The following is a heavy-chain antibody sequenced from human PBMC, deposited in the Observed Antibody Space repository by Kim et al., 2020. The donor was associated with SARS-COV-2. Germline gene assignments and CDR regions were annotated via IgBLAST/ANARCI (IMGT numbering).Heavy chain of an antibody. D-gene: IGHD4-17*01. CDR3: ARSPMTTPRKSFDY. J-gene: IGHJ4*02. Sequence: SRPSFQGQVTITADKSIPTAYLQWSSLKASDTAMYYCARSPMTTPRKSFDYWGQGTLVTVSS. V-gene: IGHV5-51*01.